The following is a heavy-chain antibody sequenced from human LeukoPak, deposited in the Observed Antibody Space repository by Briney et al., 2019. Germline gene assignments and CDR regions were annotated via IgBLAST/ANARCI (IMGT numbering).Heavy chain of an antibody. CDR2: ISSSSGYL. J-gene: IGHJ3*02. CDR1: GFIFSSYS. Sequence: GGSLRLSCAASGFIFSSYSMNWVRQAAGKGLEWVSSISSSSGYLYYADSVKGRFTISRDNAKNSLYLQMNNLRAEDTAVYYCARSPRYSGSYGDAFDMWGQGTMVTVSS. D-gene: IGHD1-26*01. V-gene: IGHV3-21*01. CDR3: ARSPRYSGSYGDAFDM.